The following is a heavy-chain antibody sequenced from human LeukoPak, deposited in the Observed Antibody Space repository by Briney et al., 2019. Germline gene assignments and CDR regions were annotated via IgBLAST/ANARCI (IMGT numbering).Heavy chain of an antibody. CDR1: GYTFTGHY. V-gene: IGHV1-2*02. Sequence: ASVKVSCKASGYTFTGHYMHWVRQAPGQGLEWMGWINPNSGGTNYAQKFRGRVTMTRDTSISTAYMELGSLGSDDTAVYYCARDQLTSFSSSYHFDYWGQGTLVTVSS. CDR2: INPNSGGT. J-gene: IGHJ4*02. CDR3: ARDQLTSFSSSYHFDY. D-gene: IGHD6-6*01.